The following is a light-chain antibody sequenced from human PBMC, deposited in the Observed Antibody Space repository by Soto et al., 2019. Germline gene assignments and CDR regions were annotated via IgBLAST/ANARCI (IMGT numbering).Light chain of an antibody. J-gene: IGKJ1*01. CDR2: AAS. CDR3: QQSGSVPRT. V-gene: IGKV1-39*01. CDR1: QSVKNK. Sequence: DIPMTQSLSSLSASVGDRVTITCRASQSVKNKLNWYQQQPGKAPKLLIYAASTLQSGVPSRFSGSGSGTDFTLTIISLQPDDFATYYCQQSGSVPRTFGQGTKVDIK.